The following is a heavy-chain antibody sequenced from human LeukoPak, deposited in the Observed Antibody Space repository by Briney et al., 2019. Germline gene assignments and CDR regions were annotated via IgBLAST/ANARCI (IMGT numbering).Heavy chain of an antibody. CDR2: ITISSRYI. CDR1: GFTFSTYT. Sequence: TGGSLRLSCAASGFTFSTYTMNWVRQAPGKGLEWVSSITISSRYIYYADSVKGRFTISRDNAKNSLYLQMNSLRAEDTAVYYCAKEQGRFWSGYYTYEAFDIWGQGTMVTVSS. D-gene: IGHD3-3*01. J-gene: IGHJ3*02. V-gene: IGHV3-21*01. CDR3: AKEQGRFWSGYYTYEAFDI.